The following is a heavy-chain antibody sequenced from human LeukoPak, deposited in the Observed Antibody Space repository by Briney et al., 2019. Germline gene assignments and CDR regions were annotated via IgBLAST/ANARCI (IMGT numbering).Heavy chain of an antibody. V-gene: IGHV4-59*01. D-gene: IGHD6-19*01. Sequence: ETLSLTCTVSGGSISSYYWSWIRQPPGKGLEWIGYIYYSGSTNYNPSLKSRVIISVDTSKNQFSLKLSSVTAADTAVYYCARVELLGSSGWPFDYWGQGTLVTVSS. CDR3: ARVELLGSSGWPFDY. CDR2: IYYSGST. CDR1: GGSISSYY. J-gene: IGHJ4*02.